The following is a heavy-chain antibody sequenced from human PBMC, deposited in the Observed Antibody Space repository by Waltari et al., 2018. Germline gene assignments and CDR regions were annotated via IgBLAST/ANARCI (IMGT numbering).Heavy chain of an antibody. CDR1: VGSFSGYY. D-gene: IGHD3-10*01. V-gene: IGHV4-34*01. CDR3: ARGRGGGFRDRRSHGMDV. CDR2: INHSGST. Sequence: QVQLQQWGAGLLKPSETLSLTCAVYVGSFSGYYWSWIRQPPGKGLEWIGEINHSGSTNYNPSLKSRVTISVDTSKNQFSLKLSSVTAADTAVYYCARGRGGGFRDRRSHGMDVWGQGTTVTVSS. J-gene: IGHJ6*02.